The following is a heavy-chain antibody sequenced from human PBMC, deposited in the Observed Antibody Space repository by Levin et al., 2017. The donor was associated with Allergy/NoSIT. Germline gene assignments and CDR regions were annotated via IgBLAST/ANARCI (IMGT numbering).Heavy chain of an antibody. D-gene: IGHD4-23*01. CDR1: GYSFASYW. CDR3: VRGGNRANYDWFDT. CDR2: IFPRDSDT. J-gene: IGHJ5*02. Sequence: KTGGSLRLSCKASGYSFASYWLGWVRQTPGKGLQYMGVIFPRDSDTRYSPSLQGHVTISADESINTAYLQWSSLKASDTGIYFCVRGGNRANYDWFDTWGQGTHVTVSS. V-gene: IGHV5-51*01.